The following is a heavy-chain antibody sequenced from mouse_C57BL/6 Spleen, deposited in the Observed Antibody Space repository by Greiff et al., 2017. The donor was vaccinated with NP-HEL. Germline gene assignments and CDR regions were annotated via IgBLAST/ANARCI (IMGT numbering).Heavy chain of an antibody. V-gene: IGHV5-9-1*02. Sequence: EVKLVESGEGLVKPGGSLKLSCAASGFTFSSYAMSWVRQTPEKRLEWVAYISSGGDYIYYADTVKGRFTFSRDNARNPLYLQMSSLKSEDTARYYCTRGGTEAPAWFDYWGKGTLVTVSA. CDR1: GFTFSSYA. CDR2: ISSGGDYI. D-gene: IGHD3-3*01. J-gene: IGHJ3*01. CDR3: TRGGTEAPAWFDY.